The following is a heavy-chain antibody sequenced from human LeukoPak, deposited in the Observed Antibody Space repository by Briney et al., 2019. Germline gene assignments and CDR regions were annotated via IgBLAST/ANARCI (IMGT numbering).Heavy chain of an antibody. V-gene: IGHV1-18*01. D-gene: IGHD5-18*01. CDR2: ISAYNGNT. J-gene: IGHJ6*02. CDR1: GYTFTSYG. CDR3: ARDHESWIQIWSRSRGMDV. Sequence: GASVKVSCKASGYTFTSYGISWVRQAPGQGLEWMGWISAYNGNTNYAQKLQGRVTMTTDTSTSTAYMEVRSLRSDDTAVYYCARDHESWIQIWSRSRGMDVWGQGTTVTVSS.